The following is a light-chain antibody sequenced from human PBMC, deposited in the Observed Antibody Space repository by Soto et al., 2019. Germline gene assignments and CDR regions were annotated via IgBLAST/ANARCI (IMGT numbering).Light chain of an antibody. Sequence: DIQMTQSPSTLSASIGDRVTITCLASQSIDSWLAWYQQKPGKAPKLLIYKASSLQTGVPSRFSGSGSGTEFALTISSLQPDDFATYYCQHYNTYSRTFGQGTKVEVK. CDR1: QSIDSW. CDR2: KAS. CDR3: QHYNTYSRT. V-gene: IGKV1-5*03. J-gene: IGKJ1*01.